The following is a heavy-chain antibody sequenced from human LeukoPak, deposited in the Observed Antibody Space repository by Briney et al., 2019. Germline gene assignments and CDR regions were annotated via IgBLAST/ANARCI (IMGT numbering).Heavy chain of an antibody. V-gene: IGHV3-48*01. J-gene: IGHJ3*02. D-gene: IGHD1-26*01. CDR2: ISSSSSTI. CDR1: GFTFSSYS. CDR3: ARSTGGSWRDAFDI. Sequence: GGSLRLSCAASGFTFSSYSMNWVRQAPGKGLEWVSYISSSSSTIYYADSVKGRFTISRDNAKNSLYLQMNSLRAEDTAVYYCARSTGGSWRDAFDIWGQGTMVTVSS.